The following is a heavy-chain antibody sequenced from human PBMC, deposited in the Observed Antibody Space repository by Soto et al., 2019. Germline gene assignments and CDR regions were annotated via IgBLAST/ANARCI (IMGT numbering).Heavy chain of an antibody. Sequence: PSETLSLTCTVSGGSISSYYWSWIRQPPGKGLEWIGYIYYSGSTNYNPSLKSRVTISVDTSKNQFPLKLSSVTAADTALYYCARTYGRNFDYWGQGTLVTVSS. D-gene: IGHD3-10*01. CDR1: GGSISSYY. CDR2: IYYSGST. V-gene: IGHV4-59*01. J-gene: IGHJ4*02. CDR3: ARTYGRNFDY.